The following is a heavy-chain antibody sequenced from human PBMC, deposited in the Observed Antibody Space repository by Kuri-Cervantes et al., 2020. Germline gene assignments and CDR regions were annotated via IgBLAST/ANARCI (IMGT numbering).Heavy chain of an antibody. CDR2: INPSGGST. CDR3: ARDGVQLWLRGNWFDP. D-gene: IGHD5-18*01. V-gene: IGHV1-46*01. Sequence: ASVKVSCKASGYTFTSYYMHWVRQAPGQGLEWMGIINPSGGSTSYAQKLQGRVTMTRDTSTSTVYMELSSMRSEDTAVYYCARDGVQLWLRGNWFDPWGQGTLVTVSS. J-gene: IGHJ5*02. CDR1: GYTFTSYY.